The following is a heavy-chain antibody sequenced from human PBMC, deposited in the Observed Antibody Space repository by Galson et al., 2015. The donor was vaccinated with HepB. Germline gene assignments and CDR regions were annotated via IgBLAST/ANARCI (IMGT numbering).Heavy chain of an antibody. CDR2: ISWDGGST. D-gene: IGHD3-3*01. Sequence: SLRLSCAASGFTFDDYTMHWVRQAPGKGLEWVSLISWDGGSTYYADSVKGRFTISRDNSKNSLYLQMNSLRTEDTALYYCAKDIRGLYDFWSGYYSYYYYYMDVWGKGTTVTVSS. J-gene: IGHJ6*03. V-gene: IGHV3-43*01. CDR1: GFTFDDYT. CDR3: AKDIRGLYDFWSGYYSYYYYYMDV.